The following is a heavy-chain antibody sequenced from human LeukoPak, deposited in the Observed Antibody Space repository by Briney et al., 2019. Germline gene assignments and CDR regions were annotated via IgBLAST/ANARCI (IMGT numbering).Heavy chain of an antibody. CDR3: ARDGAYCTNGVCYFRSSTSGLDY. CDR2: INPNSGGT. J-gene: IGHJ4*02. V-gene: IGHV1-2*02. Sequence: ASVKVSCKASGYTFTGYYMHWVRQAPGQGLEWMGWINPNSGGTNYAQKFQGRVTMTRDTSISTAYMELSRLRSDDTAVYYCARDGAYCTNGVCYFRSSTSGLDYWGQGTLVTVSS. D-gene: IGHD2-8*01. CDR1: GYTFTGYY.